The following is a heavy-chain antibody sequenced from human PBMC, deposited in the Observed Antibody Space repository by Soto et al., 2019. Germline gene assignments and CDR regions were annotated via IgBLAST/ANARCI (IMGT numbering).Heavy chain of an antibody. V-gene: IGHV4-31*03. J-gene: IGHJ4*02. CDR1: GGSISSGGYY. CDR3: ARAGGIRGYSYGYLDF. D-gene: IGHD5-18*01. CDR2: VYYSGST. Sequence: SETLSLTCTVSGGSISSGGYYWSWIRQHPGKGLEWIGCVYYSGSTYYNPSLKSRLTISVDTSKNQFSLKLSSVTAADTAVYYCARAGGIRGYSYGYLDFWGQGTLVTVSS.